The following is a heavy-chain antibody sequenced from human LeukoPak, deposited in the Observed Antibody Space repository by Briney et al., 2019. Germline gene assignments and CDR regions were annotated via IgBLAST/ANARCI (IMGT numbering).Heavy chain of an antibody. CDR1: GFTVSSKY. CDR3: ANLARPLDY. D-gene: IGHD6-6*01. J-gene: IGHJ4*02. CDR2: IRYDGSSE. Sequence: GGSLRLSCAASGFTVSSKYMHWVRQAPGKGLEWVAYIRYDGSSEYLDSVKGRFTISRDNSKNTLYLQMTSLKPEDTAVYYCANLARPLDYWGQGALVTVSS. V-gene: IGHV3-30*02.